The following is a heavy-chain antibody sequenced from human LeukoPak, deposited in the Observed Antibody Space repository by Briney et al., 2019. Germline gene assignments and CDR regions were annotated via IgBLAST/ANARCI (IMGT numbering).Heavy chain of an antibody. J-gene: IGHJ4*02. Sequence: GGSLRLFCAPSGFTFSSYAMHWVRQAPGKGLEWVAAIWHDGNNKYYVDSVKGRFTISRDNSKNTVYLQMNSLRVEDTAVYYCARDSGDSSGYYPGYWGQGTLVTVSS. CDR3: ARDSGDSSGYYPGY. CDR1: GFTFSSYA. V-gene: IGHV3-33*08. CDR2: IWHDGNNK. D-gene: IGHD3-22*01.